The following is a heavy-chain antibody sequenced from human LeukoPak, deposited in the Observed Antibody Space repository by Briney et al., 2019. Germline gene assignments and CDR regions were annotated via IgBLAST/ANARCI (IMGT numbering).Heavy chain of an antibody. J-gene: IGHJ4*02. D-gene: IGHD4-17*01. Sequence: GRSLRLSCAASGLTFSSYGMHWVRQAPGKGLEWVAVISYDGSNKYYADSVKGRFTISRDNSKNTLYLQMNSLRAEDTAVYYCAKGGPTVKGNYFDYWGQGTLVTVSS. CDR3: AKGGPTVKGNYFDY. V-gene: IGHV3-30*18. CDR2: ISYDGSNK. CDR1: GLTFSSYG.